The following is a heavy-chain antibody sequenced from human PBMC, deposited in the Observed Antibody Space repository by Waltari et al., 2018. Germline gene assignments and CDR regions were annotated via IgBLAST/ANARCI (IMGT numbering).Heavy chain of an antibody. CDR2: SYSGAST. J-gene: IGHJ5*02. CDR3: ARVKDSSGYYYGWCDP. D-gene: IGHD3-22*01. Sequence: EVQLVESGGGLIQPGGSLRLSCAASGFTVSSNSMSWVSQAQGKGLDGVSVSYSGASTDYVDSVKGRVTISRDNSKNTLYLQMNSLRAEDTAVYYCARVKDSSGYYYGWCDPWGQGTLVTVSS. CDR1: GFTVSSNS. V-gene: IGHV3-53*01.